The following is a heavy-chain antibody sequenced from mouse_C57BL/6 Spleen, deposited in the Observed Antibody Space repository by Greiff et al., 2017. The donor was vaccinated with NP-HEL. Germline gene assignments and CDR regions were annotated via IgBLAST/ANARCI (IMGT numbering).Heavy chain of an antibody. CDR3: ARSYYGSPSFAY. J-gene: IGHJ3*01. CDR1: GYAFSSYW. D-gene: IGHD1-1*01. Sequence: QVQLKESGAELVKPGASVKISCKASGYAFSSYWMNWVKQRPGKGLEWIGQIYPGDGDTNYNGKFKGKATLTADKSSSTAYMQLSSLTSEDSAVYFCARSYYGSPSFAYWGQGTLVTVSA. CDR2: IYPGDGDT. V-gene: IGHV1-80*01.